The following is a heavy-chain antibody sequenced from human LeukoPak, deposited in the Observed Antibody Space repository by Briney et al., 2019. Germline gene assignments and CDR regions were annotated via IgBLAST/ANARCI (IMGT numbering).Heavy chain of an antibody. CDR1: GFSFTRFW. CDR3: ARGGEEPFDY. V-gene: IGHV3-74*03. Sequence: PGGSLRLSCAGSGFSFTRFWMHWVRQAPGKGLVWVSRINVEGTTTKYADSVEGRFTISRDENTLYLQMNHLRVDDTAVYYCARGGEEPFDYLGQGTLVTVSS. CDR2: INVEGTTT. J-gene: IGHJ4*02. D-gene: IGHD3-10*01.